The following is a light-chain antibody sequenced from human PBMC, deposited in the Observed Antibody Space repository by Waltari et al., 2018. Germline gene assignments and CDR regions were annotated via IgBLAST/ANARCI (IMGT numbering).Light chain of an antibody. CDR1: SSDVGGYNH. V-gene: IGLV2-14*01. CDR3: SSYTGSSPVV. J-gene: IGLJ2*01. Sequence: QSALTQHASVSGSPGQSITISCTGTSSDVGGYNHVSWYQQHPGKAPKLIISEVSNRPSGVSNRFSGSRSGTTASLTISGLQAEDEADYYCSSYTGSSPVVFGGGTKLTVL. CDR2: EVS.